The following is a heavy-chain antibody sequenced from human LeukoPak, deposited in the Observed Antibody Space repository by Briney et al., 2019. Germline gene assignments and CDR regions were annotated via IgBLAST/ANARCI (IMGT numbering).Heavy chain of an antibody. D-gene: IGHD6-19*01. CDR1: GGSINSNNYY. CDR3: ARVDVKQWHSYYFDY. V-gene: IGHV4-39*07. Sequence: SETLSLTCTVSGGSINSNNYYWGWIRQPPGKGLEWIGSIYSSGSAYYNPSLKSRVTISVDTSKNQFSLKLSSVTAADTAVYYCARVDVKQWHSYYFDYWGQGTLVTVSS. CDR2: IYSSGSA. J-gene: IGHJ4*02.